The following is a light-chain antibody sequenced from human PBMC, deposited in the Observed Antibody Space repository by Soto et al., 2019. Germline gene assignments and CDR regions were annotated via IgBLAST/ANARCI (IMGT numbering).Light chain of an antibody. CDR2: DVS. J-gene: IGLJ1*01. V-gene: IGLV2-14*01. CDR3: SSYTSSSTLLF. Sequence: QSVLAQPASVSGSPGQSITISCTGTSCDVGGYNYVSWYQQHPGKAPKLMIYDVSNRPSGVSNRFSGSKSGNTASLTISGLQAEDEADYYCSSYTSSSTLLFFGTGTKVTVL. CDR1: SCDVGGYNY.